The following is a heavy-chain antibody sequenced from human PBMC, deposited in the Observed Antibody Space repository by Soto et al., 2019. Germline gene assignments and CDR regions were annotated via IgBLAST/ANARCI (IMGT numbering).Heavy chain of an antibody. CDR1: GFTFGDYY. CDR2: ISSSGSST. J-gene: IGHJ4*02. V-gene: IGHV3-11*01. D-gene: IGHD6-25*01. Sequence: QVQLVESGGGLVKPGGSLRLSCAADGFTFGDYYMSWIRQAPGKGLEWVSYISSSGSSTYYVDSVRGRFTISRDNAKNSLYLQMDSLGAEDTAVYYCARAASASPAAWYWGQGTLVTVSS. CDR3: ARAASASPAAWY.